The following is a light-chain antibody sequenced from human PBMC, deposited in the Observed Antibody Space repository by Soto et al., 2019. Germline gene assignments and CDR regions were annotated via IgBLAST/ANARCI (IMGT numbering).Light chain of an antibody. CDR1: LSVSVY. CDR2: DAS. Sequence: VVLTQSPATLSLSPGERATLSCRTSLSVSVYLDWYQQKPGQAPRLLISDASSRATGIPDRFSGSGSGTDFTLTISRLEPEDFAVFFCQQYGNSPRTFCQGT. V-gene: IGKV3-20*01. J-gene: IGKJ1*01. CDR3: QQYGNSPRT.